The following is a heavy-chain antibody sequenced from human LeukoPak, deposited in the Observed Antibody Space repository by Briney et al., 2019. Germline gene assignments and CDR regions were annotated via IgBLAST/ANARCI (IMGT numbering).Heavy chain of an antibody. CDR2: IYSGGST. CDR1: GFIVSSND. Sequence: GGSLRLSCAASGFIVSSNDMSWVRQAPGKGLEWVSVIYSGGSTYYADSVKGRFTISRDISKNTLYLQMNSLRAEDTAVYYCARGPTVQEDLDYWGQGTLVTVSS. J-gene: IGHJ4*02. V-gene: IGHV3-66*01. CDR3: ARGPTVQEDLDY.